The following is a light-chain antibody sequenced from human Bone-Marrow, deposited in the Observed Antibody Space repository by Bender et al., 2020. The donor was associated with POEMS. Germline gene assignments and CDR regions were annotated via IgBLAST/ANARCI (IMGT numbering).Light chain of an antibody. CDR3: NSYTSSSTVV. J-gene: IGLJ2*01. CDR1: SNDVGNYNL. CDR2: DVT. V-gene: IGLV2-14*02. Sequence: QSALTQPASVSGSPGQSITISCTGTSNDVGNYNLVSWYQHRPGNAPKLVIYDVTKRPSGVSSRFSGSKLGNTASLTISGLQADDEGDYYCNSYTSSSTVVFGGGTKLTVL.